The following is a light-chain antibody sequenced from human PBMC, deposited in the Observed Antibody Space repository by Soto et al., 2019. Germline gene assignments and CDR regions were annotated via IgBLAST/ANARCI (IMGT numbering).Light chain of an antibody. CDR1: QSIVTY. Sequence: DIEITHTPSSLSASVGDRFTITWRASQSIVTYLNWYLQKPGKAPKLLIYAASNLQSGVPSRFSGSGSGSEFNFTITGLQPDDFATYFCQQYNTSATFGQGTRLEIK. CDR3: QQYNTSAT. J-gene: IGKJ5*01. CDR2: AAS. V-gene: IGKV1-39*01.